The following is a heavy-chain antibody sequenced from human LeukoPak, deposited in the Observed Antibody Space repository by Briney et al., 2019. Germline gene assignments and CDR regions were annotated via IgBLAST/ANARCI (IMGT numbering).Heavy chain of an antibody. CDR1: GYSFTTYW. CDR2: IYPGDSDT. Sequence: GESLKISCKDSGYSFTTYWVGWVRQMPGKGLEWMGIIYPGDSDTRYSPSFQGQVTISADKSISTAYLQWSSLKASDTAMYYCARMMGDSSGYYLNDPYYFDYWGQGTLVTVSS. J-gene: IGHJ4*02. D-gene: IGHD3-22*01. CDR3: ARMMGDSSGYYLNDPYYFDY. V-gene: IGHV5-51*01.